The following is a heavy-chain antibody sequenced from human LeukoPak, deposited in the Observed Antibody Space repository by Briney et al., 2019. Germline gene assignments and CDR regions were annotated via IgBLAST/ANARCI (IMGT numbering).Heavy chain of an antibody. CDR3: ARRTHAVVAATPPYFDY. CDR2: IYHSGST. V-gene: IGHV4-4*02. CDR1: GGSISSSNW. J-gene: IGHJ4*02. D-gene: IGHD2-15*01. Sequence: SETLSLTCAVSGGSISSSNWWSWVRQPPGKGLEWIGEIYHSGSTNYNPSLKSRVTISVDKSKNQFSLKLSSVTAADTAVYYCARRTHAVVAATPPYFDYWGPGTLVTVSS.